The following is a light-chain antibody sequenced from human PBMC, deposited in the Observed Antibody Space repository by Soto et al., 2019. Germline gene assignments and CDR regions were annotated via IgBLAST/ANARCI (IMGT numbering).Light chain of an antibody. CDR1: QSVLYSSNNQNY. J-gene: IGKJ2*01. CDR2: WAS. V-gene: IGKV4-1*01. Sequence: IVMTQSPDSLAVSLGERATINCKSSQSVLYSSNNQNYLAWYQQKPGQAPKLLTYWASTRESGVPDRFSGSGSGTDFTLTISSLQAEDVAVYYCQQYYSTPYTFGQGTKLEIK. CDR3: QQYYSTPYT.